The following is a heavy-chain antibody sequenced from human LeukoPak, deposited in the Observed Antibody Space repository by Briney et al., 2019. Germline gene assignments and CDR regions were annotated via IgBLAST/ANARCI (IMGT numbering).Heavy chain of an antibody. J-gene: IGHJ4*01. Sequence: SETLSLTCTVSGDSINRYLWTWIRHPAGRGLEWIGRIYDSGTTDYKPSLKSRVSMSAETPKNQFSLRLSSVTAADTVVYYCARQSDSGGYFEYWGQGIRVSVSS. CDR3: ARQSDSGGYFEY. CDR1: GDSINRYL. V-gene: IGHV4-4*07. CDR2: IYDSGTT. D-gene: IGHD2-15*01.